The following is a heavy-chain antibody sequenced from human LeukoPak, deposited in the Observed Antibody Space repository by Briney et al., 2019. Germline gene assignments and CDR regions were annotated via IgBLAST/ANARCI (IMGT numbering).Heavy chain of an antibody. Sequence: SGPTLVNPTQTLTLTCTFSGFSLSTSGVGLGWIRQPPGKALEWLALIYWNDDKRYSPSLKSRLTITKHTSKNQVVLTMTNMDPVDTATYYCAHSTGHIVVVTAIQNWFDPWGQGTLVTVSS. J-gene: IGHJ5*02. CDR1: GFSLSTSGVG. V-gene: IGHV2-5*01. CDR2: IYWNDDK. CDR3: AHSTGHIVVVTAIQNWFDP. D-gene: IGHD2-21*02.